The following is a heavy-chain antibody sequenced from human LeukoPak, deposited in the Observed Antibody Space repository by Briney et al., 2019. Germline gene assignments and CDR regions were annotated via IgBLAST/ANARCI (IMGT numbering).Heavy chain of an antibody. V-gene: IGHV3-48*03. CDR3: ARLIPQGDHADTAMNY. J-gene: IGHJ4*02. CDR2: ISSSGGSI. Sequence: GGSLRLSCAASEFTLSNYDMTWVRQVPGKGLEWVTYISSSGGSIYYADSVKGRFTISRDKAKNSLYLKMNSLRAEDTAVHYCARLIPQGDHADTAMNYWGRGTLVTVSS. D-gene: IGHD5-18*01. CDR1: EFTLSNYD.